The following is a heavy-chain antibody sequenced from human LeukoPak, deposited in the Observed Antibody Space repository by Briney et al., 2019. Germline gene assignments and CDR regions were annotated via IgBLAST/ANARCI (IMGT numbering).Heavy chain of an antibody. V-gene: IGHV4-30-4*08. CDR3: ARGKVGATGVGFDY. Sequence: SETLSLTCTVSGGSISSYYWGWIRQPPGKGLEWIGYIYYSGSTYYNPSLKSRVTISVDTSKNQFSLKLSSVTAADTAVYYCARGKVGATGVGFDYWGQGTLVTVSS. CDR1: GGSISSYY. D-gene: IGHD1-26*01. J-gene: IGHJ4*02. CDR2: IYYSGST.